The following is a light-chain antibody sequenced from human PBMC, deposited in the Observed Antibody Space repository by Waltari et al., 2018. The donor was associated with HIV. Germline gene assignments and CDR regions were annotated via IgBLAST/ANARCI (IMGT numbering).Light chain of an antibody. Sequence: QSALTQPASVSGSPGQSITISCTGTSSDVGSYNLVSWYQQHPGKAPKLMIYEVSKRRSGGSKRCSGSKSGNTASLTISGLQAEDEADYYCCSYVGWSTILYVFGTGTKVTVL. CDR2: EVS. J-gene: IGLJ1*01. CDR1: SSDVGSYNL. V-gene: IGLV2-23*02. CDR3: CSYVGWSTILYV.